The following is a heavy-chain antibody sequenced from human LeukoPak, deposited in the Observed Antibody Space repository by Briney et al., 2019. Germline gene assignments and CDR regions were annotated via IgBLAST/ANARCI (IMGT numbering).Heavy chain of an antibody. CDR1: GGSISSGDYY. CDR2: IYYSGST. CDR3: ARELPPNWNYGNWFDP. J-gene: IGHJ5*02. Sequence: PSQTLSLTCTASGGSISSGDYYRSWLRQPPGKGLEWIGYIYYSGSTYFNPSLKGRVTISVDTSKNQFSLKLSSVTAADTAVYYCARELPPNWNYGNWFDPWGQGTLVTVS. D-gene: IGHD1-7*01. V-gene: IGHV4-30-4*01.